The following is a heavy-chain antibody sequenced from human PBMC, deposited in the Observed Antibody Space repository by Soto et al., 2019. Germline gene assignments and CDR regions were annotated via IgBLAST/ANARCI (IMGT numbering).Heavy chain of an antibody. CDR2: IIPLHNTT. CDR3: AIWSNWNPLYYRGMDV. J-gene: IGHJ6*02. Sequence: QVQLLQSGAEVKKPGSSVKVSCKVSGGAFTNYSLNWVRHAPGQGLEWLGGIIPLHNTTNYSLKLLGRGSVTADISSTTVYMHLSGLTSDDTATYYCAIWSNWNPLYYRGMDVWGQGTTVTFAS. CDR1: GGAFTNYS. V-gene: IGHV1-69*06. D-gene: IGHD1-20*01.